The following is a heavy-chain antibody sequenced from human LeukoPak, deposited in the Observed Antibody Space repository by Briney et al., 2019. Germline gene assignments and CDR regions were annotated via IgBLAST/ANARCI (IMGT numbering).Heavy chain of an antibody. CDR1: GGSISSSSYY. J-gene: IGHJ5*02. V-gene: IGHV4-39*01. CDR2: IYYSGST. CDR3: ASGGYCSSTSCPPPAGWFDP. Sequence: SETLSLTCTVSGGSISSSSYYWGWIRHPPGKGLEWIGRIYYSGSTYYNPSLKSRVTISVDTSKNQFSLKLSSVTAADTAVYYCASGGYCSSTSCPPPAGWFDPWGQGTLVTVSS. D-gene: IGHD2-2*01.